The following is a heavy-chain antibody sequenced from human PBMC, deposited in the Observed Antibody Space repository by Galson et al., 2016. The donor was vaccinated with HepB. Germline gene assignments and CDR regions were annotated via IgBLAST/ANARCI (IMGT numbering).Heavy chain of an antibody. CDR3: ANIPRRGPFDY. Sequence: SLRLSCAASGFTVSNNYMIWFRQAPGEGLEWVSLIYSGGGTNYADSVKGRFTISRDNSKNTLYLQMNSLRAEDTAVYYCANIPRRGPFDYWGQGTQVTVSP. CDR2: IYSGGGT. CDR1: GFTVSNNY. V-gene: IGHV3-53*01. J-gene: IGHJ4*02. D-gene: IGHD2-21*01.